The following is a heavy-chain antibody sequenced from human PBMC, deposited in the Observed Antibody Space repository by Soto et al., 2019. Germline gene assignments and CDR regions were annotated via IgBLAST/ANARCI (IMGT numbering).Heavy chain of an antibody. CDR1: GFTFSSYS. V-gene: IGHV3-21*01. Sequence: VGSLRLSCAASGFTFSSYSMNWVRQAPGKGLEWVSSISSSSSYIYYADSLKGRFTISRGNAKNSLYLQKNSLRDEDTAVYYCARVPPPGTTGLDAFDIWGQGTMVTVSS. CDR3: ARVPPPGTTGLDAFDI. CDR2: ISSSSSYI. J-gene: IGHJ3*02. D-gene: IGHD1-7*01.